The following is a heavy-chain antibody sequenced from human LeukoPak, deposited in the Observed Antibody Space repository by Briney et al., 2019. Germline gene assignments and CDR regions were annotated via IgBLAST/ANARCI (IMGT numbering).Heavy chain of an antibody. J-gene: IGHJ4*02. V-gene: IGHV3-30-3*01. D-gene: IGHD6-19*01. Sequence: PGGSLRLSCAASGFTFSNYAMHWVRQAPGKGLEWVAVISYDGSNKYYADSVKGRFTISRDNSKNTLYLQMNSLRAEDTAVYYCARVTQGFTVADLDYWGQGTLVTVSS. CDR1: GFTFSNYA. CDR2: ISYDGSNK. CDR3: ARVTQGFTVADLDY.